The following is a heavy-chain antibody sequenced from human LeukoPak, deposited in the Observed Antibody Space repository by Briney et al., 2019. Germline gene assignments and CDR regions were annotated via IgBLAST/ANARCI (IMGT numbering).Heavy chain of an antibody. Sequence: GGSLRLSCAASEFTFVRYAMNWVRQAPGRGLEWVSYISSSSFKIGYADSVKGRFTISRDNSKNSLYLQMDSLRVEDTAVYYCVRYPSYGSSWYYYMDVWGKGTTVTVSS. D-gene: IGHD6-13*01. CDR2: ISSSSFKI. V-gene: IGHV3-48*04. CDR1: EFTFVRYA. J-gene: IGHJ6*03. CDR3: VRYPSYGSSWYYYMDV.